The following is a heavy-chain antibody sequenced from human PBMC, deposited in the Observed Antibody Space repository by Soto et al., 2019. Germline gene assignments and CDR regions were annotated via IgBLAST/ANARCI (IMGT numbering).Heavy chain of an antibody. CDR3: AILGGYCSGGNCDGWVFDAFDI. D-gene: IGHD2-15*01. V-gene: IGHV3-43*02. CDR1: GFTFDDYA. CDR2: ISGDGGST. J-gene: IGHJ3*02. Sequence: GGSLRLSCAASGFTFDDYAMHWVRQAPGKGLEWVSLISGDGGSTYYADSVKGRFTISRDNSKNSLYLQMNSLRTEDTALYYCAILGGYCSGGNCDGWVFDAFDIWGQGTMVTVSS.